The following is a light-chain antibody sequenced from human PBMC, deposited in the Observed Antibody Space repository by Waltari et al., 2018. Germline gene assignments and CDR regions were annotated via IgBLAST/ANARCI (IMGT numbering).Light chain of an antibody. V-gene: IGLV1-44*01. Sequence: QSVLTQPPSASGTPGQRVTISCSGSSSNIGSNPVNWYLQLPGTAPNFLIYRNARRPPGVPDRFSGSTSGTSGSRDISVLQSEYEADYYCAALDDSLNGPVFGGGTKLTVV. CDR3: AALDDSLNGPV. J-gene: IGLJ3*02. CDR2: RNA. CDR1: SSNIGSNP.